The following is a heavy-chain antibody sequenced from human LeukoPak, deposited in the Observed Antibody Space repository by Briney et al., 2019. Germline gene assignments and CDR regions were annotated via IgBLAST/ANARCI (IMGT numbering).Heavy chain of an antibody. CDR3: ARDGIGNPFDY. D-gene: IGHD4-23*01. J-gene: IGHJ4*02. V-gene: IGHV3-21*01. Sequence: GGSLRLSCAASGFTFSSYSMNWVRQAPGKGLDWVSSISSSSSYIYYADSVKGRFTISRDNAKNSLYLQMNSLRAEDTAVYYCARDGIGNPFDYWGQGTLVTVS. CDR2: ISSSSSYI. CDR1: GFTFSSYS.